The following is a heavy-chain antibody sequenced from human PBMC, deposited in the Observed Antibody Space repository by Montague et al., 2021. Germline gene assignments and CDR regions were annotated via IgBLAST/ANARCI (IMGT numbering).Heavy chain of an antibody. CDR3: ARGLFGTVNGQYSGGWYYFDK. D-gene: IGHD6-19*01. V-gene: IGHV4-34*01. J-gene: IGHJ4*02. CDR1: GGSLSGYY. Sequence: SVTLSLTCGLSGGSLSGYYWAWIRQTPGKGLEWIGNINHSGSAKYNPSLKNRVSISVGTSNNQFFLDLTSVTAADTAMYFCARGLFGTVNGQYSGGWYYFDKWGQGAMVTVSS. CDR2: INHSGSA.